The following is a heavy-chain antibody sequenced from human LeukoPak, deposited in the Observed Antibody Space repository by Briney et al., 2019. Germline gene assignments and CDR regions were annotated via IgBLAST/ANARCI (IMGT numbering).Heavy chain of an antibody. V-gene: IGHV4-34*01. J-gene: IGHJ4*02. D-gene: IGHD5-12*01. CDR3: ARRLVDVALPSKAFDY. Sequence: MPSETLSLTCAVYGGSFSGYYRSWIRQPPGKGLEWIGEINHSGSTNYNPSLKSRVTISVDTSKNQFSLKLSSVTAADTAVYYCARRLVDVALPSKAFDYWGQGTLVTVSS. CDR2: INHSGST. CDR1: GGSFSGYY.